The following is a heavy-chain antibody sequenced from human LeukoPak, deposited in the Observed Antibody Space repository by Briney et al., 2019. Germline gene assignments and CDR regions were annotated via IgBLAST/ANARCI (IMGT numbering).Heavy chain of an antibody. V-gene: IGHV4-4*02. Sequence: SGTLSLTCAVSGGSISSSNWWSWVRQPPGKGLEWIGEIYHSGSTNYNPSLKSRVTISVDKSKNQFSLKLSSATAADTAVYYCAGATAYYYGSGRSFDYWGQGTLVTVSS. D-gene: IGHD3-10*01. CDR1: GGSISSSNW. CDR3: AGATAYYYGSGRSFDY. CDR2: IYHSGST. J-gene: IGHJ4*02.